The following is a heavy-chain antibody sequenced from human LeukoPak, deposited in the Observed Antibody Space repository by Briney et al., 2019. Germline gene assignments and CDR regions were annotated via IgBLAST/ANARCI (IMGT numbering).Heavy chain of an antibody. Sequence: SETLSLTCTVSGGSISSYYWSWIRQPPGKGLEWIGYIYYSGSTNYNPSLKSRVTISVDTSKNQFSLKLSSVTAADTAVYYCARASLELLYYYMDVWGKGTTVTVSS. D-gene: IGHD1-7*01. CDR1: GGSISSYY. CDR3: ARASLELLYYYMDV. J-gene: IGHJ6*03. V-gene: IGHV4-59*01. CDR2: IYYSGST.